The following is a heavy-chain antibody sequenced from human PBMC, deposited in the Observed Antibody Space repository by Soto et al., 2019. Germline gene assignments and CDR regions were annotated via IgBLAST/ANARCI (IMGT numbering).Heavy chain of an antibody. J-gene: IGHJ4*02. CDR1: GYTFTGYY. D-gene: IGHD4-4*01. CDR3: ARDGVAVTTGISGY. Sequence: GASVKVSCKASGYTFTGYYIHWVREAPGQGLEWMGWINPQTGGTSYAQKFQGRVTLSRDTSINTAYLELSRLRFDDAAVYYCARDGVAVTTGISGYWGQGTLVTVSS. V-gene: IGHV1-2*02. CDR2: INPQTGGT.